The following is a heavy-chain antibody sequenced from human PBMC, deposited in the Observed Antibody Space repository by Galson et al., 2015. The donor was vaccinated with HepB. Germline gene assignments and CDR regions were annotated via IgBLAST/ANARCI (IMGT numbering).Heavy chain of an antibody. Sequence: PLRLSCAASGFTFSDYYMSWIRQAPGKGLEWVSYISSRANIMRYADSVKGRFTISRDNARKSLYLQMNSLRVEDTAVYYCVRCDWVVSGWYDVGYYYYGLDVWGQGTTVTVSS. D-gene: IGHD6-19*01. CDR2: ISSRANIM. CDR1: GFTFSDYY. CDR3: VRCDWVVSGWYDVGYYYYGLDV. V-gene: IGHV3-11*01. J-gene: IGHJ6*02.